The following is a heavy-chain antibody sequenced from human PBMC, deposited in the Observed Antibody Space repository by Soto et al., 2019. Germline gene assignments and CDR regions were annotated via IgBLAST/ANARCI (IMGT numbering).Heavy chain of an antibody. D-gene: IGHD6-6*01. J-gene: IGHJ4*02. CDR3: ARHSSSSVGPVGY. CDR2: IYYSGST. V-gene: IGHV4-39*01. Sequence: SETLSLTCTVSGGSISSSSYYWGWIRQPPGKGLEWIGSIYYSGSTYYNPSLKSRVTISVDTSKNQFSLKLSSVTAADTAVYYCARHSSSSVGPVGYWGQGTLVTVSS. CDR1: GGSISSSSYY.